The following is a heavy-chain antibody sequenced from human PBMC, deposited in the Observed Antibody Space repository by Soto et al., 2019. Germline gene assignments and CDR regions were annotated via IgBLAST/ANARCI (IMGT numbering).Heavy chain of an antibody. CDR3: VNGDYY. CDR1: GFTFSNHV. CDR2: INRDSNT. Sequence: EEQLVESGGGLVQPGGSLRLSCAASGFTFSNHVMNWVRQAPGRGLEWVSSINRDSNTFYADSVKGRFTISRDNAKDSQYLQMNSLRADDTAVYYCVNGDYYVGQGTLVTVSS. D-gene: IGHD4-17*01. V-gene: IGHV3-48*01. J-gene: IGHJ4*02.